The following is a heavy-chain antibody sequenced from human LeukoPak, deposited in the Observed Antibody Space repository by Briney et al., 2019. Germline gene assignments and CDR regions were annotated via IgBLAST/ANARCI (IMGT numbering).Heavy chain of an antibody. CDR3: TITMVRGTQRNF. D-gene: IGHD3-10*01. V-gene: IGHV3-15*01. CDR1: GFTFSNAW. CDR2: IKSKTDGGTT. Sequence: GGSLRLSCAASGFTFSNAWMSWVRQAPGKGLEWVGRIKSKTDGGTTDYAAPVKGRFTISRDDSKNTLYLQMNSLKTEDTSVYYCTITMVRGTQRNFWGQGTLVTVSS. J-gene: IGHJ4*02.